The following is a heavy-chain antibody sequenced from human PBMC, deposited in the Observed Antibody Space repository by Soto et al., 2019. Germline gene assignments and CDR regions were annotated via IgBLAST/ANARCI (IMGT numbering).Heavy chain of an antibody. Sequence: GASVKVSCKASGYTFTSYDINWVRQATGQGLEYLGWMNPNSGNTGYVQKFQGRVTMTRDTSISTAYMELSSLRSEDTAVYFCARGVKYGAYSRWFDPWGQGTLATVSS. CDR1: GYTFTSYD. D-gene: IGHD4-17*01. V-gene: IGHV1-8*01. CDR2: MNPNSGNT. CDR3: ARGVKYGAYSRWFDP. J-gene: IGHJ5*02.